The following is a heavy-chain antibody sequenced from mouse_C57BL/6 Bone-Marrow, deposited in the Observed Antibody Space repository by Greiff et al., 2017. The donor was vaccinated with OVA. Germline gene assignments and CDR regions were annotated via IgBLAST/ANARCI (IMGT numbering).Heavy chain of an antibody. CDR2: IYPRSGNT. CDR1: GYTFTSYG. J-gene: IGHJ3*01. Sequence: VQLQESGAELARPGASVKLSCKASGYTFTSYGISWVKQRTGQGLEWIGEIYPRSGNTYYNEKFKGKATLTADKSSSTAYMELRSLTSEDSAVYFCARMKPGAYWGQGTLVTVSA. CDR3: ARMKPGAY. V-gene: IGHV1-81*01.